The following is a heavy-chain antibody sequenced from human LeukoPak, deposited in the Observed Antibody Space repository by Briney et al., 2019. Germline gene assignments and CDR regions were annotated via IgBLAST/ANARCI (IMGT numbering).Heavy chain of an antibody. D-gene: IGHD3-22*01. CDR2: IIPIFGTA. CDR3: ARVSDYYDSSGYYMIFDY. V-gene: IGHV1-69*01. Sequence: SVNVSCKASGGTFSSYAISWVRQAPGQGLEWMGGIIPIFGTANYAQKFQGRVTITADESTSTAYMELSSLRSEDTAVYYCARVSDYYDSSGYYMIFDYWGQGTMVTVSS. J-gene: IGHJ4*02. CDR1: GGTFSSYA.